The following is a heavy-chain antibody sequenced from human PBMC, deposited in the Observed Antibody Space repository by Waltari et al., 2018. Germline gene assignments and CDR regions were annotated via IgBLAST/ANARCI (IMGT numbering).Heavy chain of an antibody. V-gene: IGHV3-30-3*01. CDR1: CFTFSSYL. CDR2: ISYDGITK. Sequence: QVQLVESGGGVVEPRWSLSLPCSASCFTFSSYLLHWVRQAPGKGLEWVAVISYDGITKYYADSVKGRLTIARDNSRNTLYLQMNSLNTEDTAVNYCARDGSSWATDYWGQGTLVTVSS. D-gene: IGHD6-13*01. J-gene: IGHJ4*02. CDR3: ARDGSSWATDY.